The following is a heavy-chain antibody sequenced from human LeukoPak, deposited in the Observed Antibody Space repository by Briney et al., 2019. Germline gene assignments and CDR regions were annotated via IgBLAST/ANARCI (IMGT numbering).Heavy chain of an antibody. CDR2: ISSSSSTI. V-gene: IGHV3-48*02. J-gene: IGHJ4*02. CDR1: GFTFSSYS. Sequence: GGSLRLSCAASGFTFSSYSMNWVRQAPGKGLEWVSYISSSSSTIYYADSVKGRFTISRDNAKNSLYLQMSSLRDEDTAVYYCARDGGNRRGDYWGQGTLVTVSS. D-gene: IGHD1-14*01. CDR3: ARDGGNRRGDY.